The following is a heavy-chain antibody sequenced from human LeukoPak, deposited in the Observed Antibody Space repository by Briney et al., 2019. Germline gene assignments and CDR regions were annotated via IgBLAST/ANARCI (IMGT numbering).Heavy chain of an antibody. J-gene: IGHJ5*02. V-gene: IGHV4-59*01. D-gene: IGHD3-22*01. CDR2: IYYSGST. CDR1: GGSISSYY. Sequence: SSETLSLTCTVSGGSISSYYWSWIRQPPGKGLEWIGYIYYSGSTNYNPSLKSRVTISVDTSKNQFSLKLSSVTAADTAVYYCAREVHLGLNWFDPWGQGTLVIVSS. CDR3: AREVHLGLNWFDP.